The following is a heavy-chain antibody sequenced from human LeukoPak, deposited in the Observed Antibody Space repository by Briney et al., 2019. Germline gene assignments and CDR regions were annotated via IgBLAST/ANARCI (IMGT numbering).Heavy chain of an antibody. Sequence: ASVKVSCKASGYTFTSYAMHWVRQAPGQRLEWMGWINAGNGNTKYSQKFQGRVTITRDTSASTAYMELSSLRSEDTAVYYCARGSGLYYDFWSGYYPNDYWGQGTLVTVSS. V-gene: IGHV1-3*01. D-gene: IGHD3-3*01. J-gene: IGHJ4*02. CDR1: GYTFTSYA. CDR3: ARGSGLYYDFWSGYYPNDY. CDR2: INAGNGNT.